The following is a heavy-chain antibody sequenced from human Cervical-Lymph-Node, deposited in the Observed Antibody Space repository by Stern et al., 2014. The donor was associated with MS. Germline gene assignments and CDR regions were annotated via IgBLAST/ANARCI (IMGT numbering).Heavy chain of an antibody. J-gene: IGHJ6*02. CDR2: IGTAGDT. V-gene: IGHV3-13*01. Sequence: VQLVESGGGLVQPGGSLRLSCAASGFTFSTYDMHSVRQATGKGLEWVSAIGTAGDTYYPASVKGRFTISRENAKNSLYLQMNSLRDGDTAVYYCARDRSPYGSGSQGMDVWGQGTTVTVSS. CDR3: ARDRSPYGSGSQGMDV. CDR1: GFTFSTYD. D-gene: IGHD3-10*01.